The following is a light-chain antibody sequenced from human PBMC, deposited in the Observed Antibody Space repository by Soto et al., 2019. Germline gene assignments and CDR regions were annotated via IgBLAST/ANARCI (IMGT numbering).Light chain of an antibody. J-gene: IGLJ1*01. CDR2: YNR. CDR3: QVWDRDSEHYV. V-gene: IGLV3-21*04. CDR1: DIGAKS. Sequence: SYELTQPPSLSVAPGQTARITCEAIDIGAKSVHWYQVKAGQAPVSVIYYNRDRPSGIPDRVSGSNSGSPATLTISGVEAGDEADYYCQVWDRDSEHYVFGTGTKVTVL.